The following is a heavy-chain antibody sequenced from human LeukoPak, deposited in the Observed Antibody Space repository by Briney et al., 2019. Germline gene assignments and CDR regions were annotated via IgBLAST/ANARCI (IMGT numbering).Heavy chain of an antibody. J-gene: IGHJ4*02. Sequence: PGGSLRLSCVASGFTFSTYTMHWVRQAPGKGLEWVAVVWYDGSSKYYADSVKGRFTVSRDNAKSTLYVQMNSLRAEDTAVYYCARADFRYYFDYWGQGTLVTVSS. D-gene: IGHD3-3*01. CDR1: GFTFSTYT. CDR3: ARADFRYYFDY. V-gene: IGHV3-33*01. CDR2: VWYDGSSK.